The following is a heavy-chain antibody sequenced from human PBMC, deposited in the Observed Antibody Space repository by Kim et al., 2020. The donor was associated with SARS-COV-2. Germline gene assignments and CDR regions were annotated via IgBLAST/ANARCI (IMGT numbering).Heavy chain of an antibody. CDR3: AKSLVTTGNRFDF. Sequence: GGSLRLSCAASGFTFTTYAMSWVRQAPGKGLEWVSVISGNGASTFYADSVKGRFTISRDNSKNTLYVQMNSLRGEDTAVYYCAKSLVTTGNRFDFWGQGTLVTVSS. J-gene: IGHJ4*02. V-gene: IGHV3-23*01. CDR2: ISGNGAST. D-gene: IGHD4-17*01. CDR1: GFTFTTYA.